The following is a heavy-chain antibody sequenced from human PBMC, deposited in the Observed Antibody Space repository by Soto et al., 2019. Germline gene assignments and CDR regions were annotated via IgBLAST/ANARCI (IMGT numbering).Heavy chain of an antibody. CDR2: IIPIFGTA. D-gene: IGHD1-26*01. Sequence: GASVKVSCKASGGTFSSYAISWVRQAPGQGLEWMGGIIPIFGTANYAQKFQGRVTITADESTSTAYMELSSLRSEDTAVYYCAGNPSGSYYRSRYFDLWGRGTLVTVSS. V-gene: IGHV1-69*13. J-gene: IGHJ2*01. CDR3: AGNPSGSYYRSRYFDL. CDR1: GGTFSSYA.